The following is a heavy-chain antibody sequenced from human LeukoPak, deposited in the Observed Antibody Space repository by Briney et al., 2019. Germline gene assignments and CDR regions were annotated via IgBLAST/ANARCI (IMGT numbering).Heavy chain of an antibody. CDR1: EFTFSSYA. CDR3: ARGWMWEPPSFDI. D-gene: IGHD1-26*01. CDR2: ISYDGSNE. J-gene: IGHJ3*02. Sequence: QAGGSLRLSCVASEFTFSSYAMSWVRQAPGKGLEWVAVISYDGSNEYYADSVKGRFTISRDNSKNTLYLQMNSLRAEDTAVYYCARGWMWEPPSFDIWGQGTMVTVSS. V-gene: IGHV3-30-3*01.